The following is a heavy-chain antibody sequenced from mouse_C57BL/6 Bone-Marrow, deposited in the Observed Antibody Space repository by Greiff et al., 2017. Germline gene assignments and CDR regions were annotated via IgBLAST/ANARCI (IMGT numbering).Heavy chain of an antibody. CDR3: ARSNYGSSYCAMDY. Sequence: EVQLQQSGPVLVKPGASVKMSCKASGYTFTDYYMNWVKQSHGKSLEWIGVINPYNGGTSYNQKFKGKATLTVDKSSSTAYMELNSLTSEYSAVYYCARSNYGSSYCAMDYWGQGTSVTVSS. CDR1: GYTFTDYY. J-gene: IGHJ4*01. D-gene: IGHD1-1*01. CDR2: INPYNGGT. V-gene: IGHV1-19*01.